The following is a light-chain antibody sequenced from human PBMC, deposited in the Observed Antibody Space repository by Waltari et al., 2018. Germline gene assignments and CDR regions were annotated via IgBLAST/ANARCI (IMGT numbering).Light chain of an antibody. CDR1: QSVGRA. J-gene: IGKJ1*01. V-gene: IGKV3-20*01. CDR2: GAS. CDR3: QRNDRLPVT. Sequence: EIVLTQSPGTLSLSPGERATLSCRASQSVGRALIWYQQQPGQAPRLLIYGASTRATGIPDRFSGSGFGTDFSLTISRLEPEDFAVYYCQRNDRLPVTFGQGTKVEIK.